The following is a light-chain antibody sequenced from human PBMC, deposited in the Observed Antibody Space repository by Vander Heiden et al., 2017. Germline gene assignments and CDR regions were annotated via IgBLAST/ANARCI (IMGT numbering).Light chain of an antibody. Sequence: DIVMTQSPDSLDVSLGERATINCKSSQSVLYSSNNKNYLAWYQQKPGQPPKLLIYWASTRESGVPDRFSGSGSGTDFTLTISSLQAEDVAVYYCQQDDSTPHTFGHGTKVDIK. V-gene: IGKV4-1*01. CDR2: WAS. J-gene: IGKJ3*01. CDR3: QQDDSTPHT. CDR1: QSVLYSSNNKNY.